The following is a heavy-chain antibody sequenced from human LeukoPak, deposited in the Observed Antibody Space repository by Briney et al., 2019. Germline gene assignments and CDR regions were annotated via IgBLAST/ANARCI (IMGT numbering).Heavy chain of an antibody. Sequence: GRSLRLSCAASGFTFSSYGMHWVRQAPGKGLEWVAVIWYDGSNKYYADSVKGRFTISRDNSKNTLYLQMNSLRAEDTAVYYCARDYIRGPAITMVRGVLQYWGQGTLVTVSS. J-gene: IGHJ4*02. CDR2: IWYDGSNK. CDR1: GFTFSSYG. CDR3: ARDYIRGPAITMVRGVLQY. V-gene: IGHV3-33*01. D-gene: IGHD3-10*01.